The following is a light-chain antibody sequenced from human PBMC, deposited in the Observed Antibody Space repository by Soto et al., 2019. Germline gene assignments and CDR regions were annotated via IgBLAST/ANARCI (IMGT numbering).Light chain of an antibody. CDR2: DVS. Sequence: QSALTQPRSVSGSPGQSVTISCTGTSSDVGGYNYVSWYQQHPGKAPKLMIYDVSKRPSGVPDRFSGSKSGNTASLTISGLQAEDEADYYCCSYAGSDNHVFGTWTKLTVL. CDR1: SSDVGGYNY. CDR3: CSYAGSDNHV. J-gene: IGLJ1*01. V-gene: IGLV2-11*01.